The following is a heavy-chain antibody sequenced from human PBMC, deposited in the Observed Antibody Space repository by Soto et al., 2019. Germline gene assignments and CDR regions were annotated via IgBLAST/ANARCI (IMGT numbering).Heavy chain of an antibody. CDR2: ISGSGGST. Sequence: EVQLLESGGGLVQPGGSLRLSCAASGFTFSSYAMSWVRQAPGKGLEWVSAISGSGGSTYYADSGKGRYTISRDNSKNTLYLQMNSLRAEDTAVYYCAKERGDIVVVTADYGMDVWGQGTTVTVSS. CDR1: GFTFSSYA. CDR3: AKERGDIVVVTADYGMDV. V-gene: IGHV3-23*01. D-gene: IGHD2-21*02. J-gene: IGHJ6*02.